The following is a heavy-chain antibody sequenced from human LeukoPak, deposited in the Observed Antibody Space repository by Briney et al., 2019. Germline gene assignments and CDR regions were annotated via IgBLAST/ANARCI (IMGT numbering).Heavy chain of an antibody. Sequence: ASVTVSCKASGFTFTSYDINWVRQAPGQGLEWMGWMNPNSGNTRYAQKVQGRITMTRDTSISTAYMELSSLRSEDTAVYYCARGPTLVRGVIMPDSVGGMGVWGQGTTVTVSS. CDR1: GFTFTSYD. CDR3: ARGPTLVRGVIMPDSVGGMGV. D-gene: IGHD3-10*01. J-gene: IGHJ6*02. CDR2: MNPNSGNT. V-gene: IGHV1-8*01.